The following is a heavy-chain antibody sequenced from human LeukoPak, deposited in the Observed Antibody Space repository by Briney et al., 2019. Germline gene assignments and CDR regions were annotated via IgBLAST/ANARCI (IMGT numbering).Heavy chain of an antibody. CDR1: GFTFDDYT. D-gene: IGHD3-9*01. V-gene: IGHV3-43*01. CDR3: SKGHYDVLTGYLFDY. CDR2: ISWDATTT. Sequence: SLRLSCVASGFTFDDYTTHWNRQAPGKGLEWVSLISWDATTTYYADSVKGRFTISRDNSKNSLYLQMDSLRTEDTAFYYCSKGHYDVLTGYLFDYWGQGTLVTVSP. J-gene: IGHJ4*02.